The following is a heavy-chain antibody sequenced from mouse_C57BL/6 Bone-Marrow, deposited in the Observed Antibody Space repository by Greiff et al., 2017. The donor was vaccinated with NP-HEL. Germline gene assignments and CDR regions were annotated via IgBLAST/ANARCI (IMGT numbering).Heavy chain of an antibody. CDR1: GYTFTSYW. CDR3: ARSGYVPFAY. CDR2: IDPSDSYT. Sequence: VQLQQPGAELVKPGASVKLSCKASGYTFTSYWMQWVKQRPGQGLEWIGEIDPSDSYTNYNQKFKGKATLTVDKSSSTAYMQLSSLTSEDSAVYYCARSGYVPFAYWGQGTLVTVSA. V-gene: IGHV1-50*01. J-gene: IGHJ3*01. D-gene: IGHD2-10*02.